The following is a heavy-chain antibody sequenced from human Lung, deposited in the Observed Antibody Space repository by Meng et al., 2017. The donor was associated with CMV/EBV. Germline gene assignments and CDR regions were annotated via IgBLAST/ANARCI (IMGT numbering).Heavy chain of an antibody. CDR3: AKDSTYSA. Sequence: GESLKISCAASGFTFSNYAMSWVRQAPGKGLEWVAVIYAGGRSAYYAESVKGRFTIFRDGSKNTVYLEMNSLRAEDTALYYCAKDSTYSAWGQGTLVTV. V-gene: IGHV3-23*03. CDR1: GFTFSNYA. J-gene: IGHJ5*02. CDR2: IYAGGRSA. D-gene: IGHD6-13*01.